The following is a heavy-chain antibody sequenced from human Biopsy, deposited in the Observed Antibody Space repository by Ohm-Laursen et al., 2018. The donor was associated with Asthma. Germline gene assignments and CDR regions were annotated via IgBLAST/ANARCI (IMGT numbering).Heavy chain of an antibody. J-gene: IGHJ6*02. CDR3: ARGPELDV. CDR2: TNERGVT. CDR1: GFTFSNAW. Sequence: LSCAASGFTFSNAWMSWVRQSPGKGLEWIGETNERGVTNNNPSLKSRVIISIDTYWNRVSLKLTSVTAADTAVYYCARGPELDVWGQGTTVTVSS. V-gene: IGHV4-34*01.